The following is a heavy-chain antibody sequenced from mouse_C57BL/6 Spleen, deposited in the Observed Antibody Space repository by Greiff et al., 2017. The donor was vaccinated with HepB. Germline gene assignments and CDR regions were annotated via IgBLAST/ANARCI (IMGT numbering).Heavy chain of an antibody. J-gene: IGHJ2*01. V-gene: IGHV1S81*02. CDR3: ARIKKIVATYFDY. CDR2: TNPTNGRT. CDR1: GYTFTSYW. Sequence: QVQLQQPGAELVKAGASVKMSCKASGYTFTSYWMHWVKQRLGQGLEWFAETNPTNGRTYYNEKFKSKATLTVDKSSSTAYMLLSGPTFEDSAVYYCARIKKIVATYFDYWGHGTTLPVSS. D-gene: IGHD1-1*01.